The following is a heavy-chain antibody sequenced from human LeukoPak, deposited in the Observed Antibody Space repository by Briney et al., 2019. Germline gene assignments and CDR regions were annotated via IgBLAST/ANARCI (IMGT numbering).Heavy chain of an antibody. D-gene: IGHD6-6*01. Sequence: GESLQISCKGSGYSFTSYWIGWMRQLPGKGLEWMGIIYPGDSDTRYSPSFQGQVTISADKSISTAYLQWSSLKASDTAMYYCARPRGSSSTPFDYWGQGTLVTVSS. CDR2: IYPGDSDT. CDR3: ARPRGSSSTPFDY. J-gene: IGHJ4*02. V-gene: IGHV5-51*01. CDR1: GYSFTSYW.